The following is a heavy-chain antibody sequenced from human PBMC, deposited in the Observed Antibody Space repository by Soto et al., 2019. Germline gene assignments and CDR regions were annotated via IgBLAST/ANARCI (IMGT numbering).Heavy chain of an antibody. CDR1: GDSIVSSNYF. D-gene: IGHD1-26*01. CDR3: VRHEHRDRGSQDYFYGMDV. Sequence: PETLSLTCTVSGDSIVSSNYFWAWIRQPPGKGLEWIGSIYYSGSAYSNPSLTSPVTMSVDTSKNQFSLELRSVTAADTTVYYCVRHEHRDRGSQDYFYGMDVWGQGTTVTVSS. V-gene: IGHV4-39*01. J-gene: IGHJ6*02. CDR2: IYYSGSA.